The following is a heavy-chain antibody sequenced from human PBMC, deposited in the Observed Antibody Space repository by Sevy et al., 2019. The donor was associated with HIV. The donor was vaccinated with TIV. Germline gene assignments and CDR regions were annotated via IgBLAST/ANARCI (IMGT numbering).Heavy chain of an antibody. Sequence: GGSLRLSCTTSGFTFSDYGMHWVRQAPGKGLEWVSRISYDTTKKDYADSVKGRFIISRDNSKNTLYLEMNSLRGEDTAVYYAAKCVDIGPTEGNFEHWGQGTLVTVSS. CDR2: ISYDTTKK. J-gene: IGHJ4*02. D-gene: IGHD3-9*01. CDR3: AKCVDIGPTEGNFEH. CDR1: GFTFSDYG. V-gene: IGHV3-30*18.